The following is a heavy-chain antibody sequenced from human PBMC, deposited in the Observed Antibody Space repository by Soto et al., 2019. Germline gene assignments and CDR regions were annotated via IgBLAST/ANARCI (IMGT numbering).Heavy chain of an antibody. CDR3: ARQAAAGHTAVDV. V-gene: IGHV5-51*01. J-gene: IGHJ6*02. D-gene: IGHD6-13*01. Sequence: GESLKISCNGSGYSFTSYWIGWVRQMPGKGLEWMGIIYPGDSDTRYSPSLQGQVTISADKSISTAYLQWSSLKASDTAMYYCARQAAAGHTAVDVWGQGTTVTVSS. CDR2: IYPGDSDT. CDR1: GYSFTSYW.